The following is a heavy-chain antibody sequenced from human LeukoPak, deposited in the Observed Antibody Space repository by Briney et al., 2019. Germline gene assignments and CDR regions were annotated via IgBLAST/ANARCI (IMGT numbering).Heavy chain of an antibody. V-gene: IGHV1-18*04. Sequence: ASVKVSCKASGFRFTSFGVSWVRQAPGQGLEWMGWISNYFGVTHYAEKFKDRVTMTIDTSTATAYMELRSLRYDDTAIYYCARDSDYSGNGNGDWFDPWGQGTVVTVSS. CDR1: GFRFTSFG. D-gene: IGHD4-11*01. J-gene: IGHJ5*02. CDR2: ISNYFGVT. CDR3: ARDSDYSGNGNGDWFDP.